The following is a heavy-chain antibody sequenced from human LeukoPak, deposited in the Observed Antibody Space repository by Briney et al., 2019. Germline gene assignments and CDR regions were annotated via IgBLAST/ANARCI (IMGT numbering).Heavy chain of an antibody. CDR2: INPNSGGT. Sequence: ASVKVSCKASGYTFTGYYMHWVRQAPGQGLEWMGWINPNSGGTNYAQKFQGRVTMTRDTSISTAYMELSRLRSDDTAVYSCARDLLGGFSIAVEEGDAFDIWGQGTMVTVSS. V-gene: IGHV1-2*02. CDR1: GYTFTGYY. CDR3: ARDLLGGFSIAVEEGDAFDI. J-gene: IGHJ3*02. D-gene: IGHD6-19*01.